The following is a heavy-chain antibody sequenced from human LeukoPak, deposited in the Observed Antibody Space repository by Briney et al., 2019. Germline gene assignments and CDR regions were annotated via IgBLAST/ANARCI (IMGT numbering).Heavy chain of an antibody. Sequence: SETLSLTCTVSGGSISSSNYYWGWIRQPPGEGREWIGTIFYSGSTYYNPSLKSRVTISVDTSKNQFSVKLGSVTAADTAVYYCARRPYNSGFDYWGQGTLVTVSS. CDR1: GGSISSSNYY. J-gene: IGHJ4*02. V-gene: IGHV4-39*01. CDR3: ARRPYNSGFDY. CDR2: IFYSGST. D-gene: IGHD3-10*01.